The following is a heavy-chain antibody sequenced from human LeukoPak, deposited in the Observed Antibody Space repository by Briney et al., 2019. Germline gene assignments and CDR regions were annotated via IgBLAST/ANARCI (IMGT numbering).Heavy chain of an antibody. V-gene: IGHV3-48*02. D-gene: IGHD1-26*01. CDR3: ARSRGGSFDY. J-gene: IGHJ4*02. Sequence: GGSLRLSCAASGFTFSSYSMSWVRQAPGKGLEWVAYISSSSSTLHYADPVKGRFTISRDNAKNSLYLQMNSLRDEDTAVYYCARSRGGSFDYWGQGTLVTVSS. CDR1: GFTFSSYS. CDR2: ISSSSSTL.